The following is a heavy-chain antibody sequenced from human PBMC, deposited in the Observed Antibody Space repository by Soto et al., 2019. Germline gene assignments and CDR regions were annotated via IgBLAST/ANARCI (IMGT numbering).Heavy chain of an antibody. D-gene: IGHD6-25*01. CDR1: ELTFSRYD. V-gene: IGHV3-13*01. CDR2: IGPIGQT. CDR3: AAAAALRGGDYYMEV. J-gene: IGHJ6*03. Sequence: EVQLVESGGDLVQPGGSLRLSCDASELTFSRYDIHWVRLAPGKGLEWVSAIGPIGQTFYPVSVKGRFFISREDDNNTFSLEMNSLTAGDTAVYYCAAAAALRGGDYYMEVWGKGTTVIVSS.